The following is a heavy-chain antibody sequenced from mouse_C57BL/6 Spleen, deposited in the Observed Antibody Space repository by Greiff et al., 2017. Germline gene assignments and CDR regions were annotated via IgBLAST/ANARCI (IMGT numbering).Heavy chain of an antibody. CDR2: IDPSDSYT. CDR3: ARYYYYGSSHFDY. CDR1: GYTFTSYW. V-gene: IGHV1-50*01. D-gene: IGHD1-1*01. Sequence: QVQLQQPGAELVKPGASVKLSCKASGYTFTSYWMQWVKQRPGQGLEWIGEIDPSDSYTNYNQKFKGKATLTVDTSSSTAYMQLSSLTSEDSAVYYCARYYYYGSSHFDYWGQGTTLTVSS. J-gene: IGHJ2*01.